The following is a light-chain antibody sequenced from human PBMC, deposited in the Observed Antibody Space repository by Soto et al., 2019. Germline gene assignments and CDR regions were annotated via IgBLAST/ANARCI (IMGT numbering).Light chain of an antibody. V-gene: IGLV3-21*02. Sequence: SYVLTQPPSVSVAPGQTATITCGGNNIGGKSVHWYQQKPGRAPVVVVYDDSDRPSGIPERFSGSNSGNTATLTISRVEAGDEADYYCQVWHNNGDLVVFGGGTKLTVL. CDR2: DDS. CDR1: NIGGKS. J-gene: IGLJ2*01. CDR3: QVWHNNGDLVV.